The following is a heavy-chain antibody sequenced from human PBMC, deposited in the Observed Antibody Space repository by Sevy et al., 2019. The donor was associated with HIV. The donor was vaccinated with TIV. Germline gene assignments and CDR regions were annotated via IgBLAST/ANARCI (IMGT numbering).Heavy chain of an antibody. CDR2: ISNSGANT. V-gene: IGHV3-23*01. Sequence: GGSLRLSCAASGFTFTNYGMHWVRQAPGKGLEWVSVISNSGANTYYADSVRGRFTVSRDNSKNTVYLQLNSLGAEDTAIYYCAKEWTLLSDWYGEFDYWGQGTLVTVSS. J-gene: IGHJ4*02. CDR3: AKEWTLLSDWYGEFDY. CDR1: GFTFTNYG. D-gene: IGHD6-19*01.